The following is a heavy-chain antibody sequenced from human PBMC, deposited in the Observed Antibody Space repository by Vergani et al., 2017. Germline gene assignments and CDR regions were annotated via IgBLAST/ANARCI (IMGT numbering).Heavy chain of an antibody. D-gene: IGHD6-13*01. J-gene: IGHJ4*02. CDR1: GASITSGSFY. CDR2: IHASGTK. CDR3: ASTNPGIAAASYAAWGVY. V-gene: IGHV4-61*02. Sequence: QLQLQESGPGLVKPSQTLSLTCTVSGASITSGSFYWSWIRQPAGKGLEWIGRIHASGTKNYNPSLRSRVTLSVDTSKNQLSLKMISMTAADTAVYYCASTNPGIAAASYAAWGVYWGQGTLVTVSS.